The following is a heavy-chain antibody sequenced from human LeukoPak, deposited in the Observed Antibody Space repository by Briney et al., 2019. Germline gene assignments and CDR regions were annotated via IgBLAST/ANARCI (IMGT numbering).Heavy chain of an antibody. CDR3: ARVKEADY. CDR1: GFTFSSYA. J-gene: IGHJ4*02. Sequence: PGRSLRLSCAASGFTFSSYAMHWVRQAPGKGLEWVAVISYDGSNKYYADSVKGRSTISRDNSKNTLYLQMDSLRAEDTAVYYCARVKEADYWGQGTLVTVSS. CDR2: ISYDGSNK. V-gene: IGHV3-30-3*01.